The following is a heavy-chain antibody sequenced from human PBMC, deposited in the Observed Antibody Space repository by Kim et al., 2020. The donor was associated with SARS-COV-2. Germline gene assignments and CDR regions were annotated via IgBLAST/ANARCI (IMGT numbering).Heavy chain of an antibody. CDR2: ISGSGDTT. J-gene: IGHJ4*02. V-gene: IGHV3-23*01. CDR3: ANPRQPDY. D-gene: IGHD6-13*01. Sequence: GGSLRLSCAASGFTFSNYGMSWVRQAPGKGLEWVPGISGSGDTTTYADSVKGRFTVSRDNSKNTLYLQMSSLRAEDTAIYYCANPRQPDYWGQGTLVTVS. CDR1: GFTFSNYG.